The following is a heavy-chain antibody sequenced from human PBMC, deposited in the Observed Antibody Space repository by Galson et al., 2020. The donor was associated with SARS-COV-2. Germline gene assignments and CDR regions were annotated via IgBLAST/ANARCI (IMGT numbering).Heavy chain of an antibody. V-gene: IGHV4-31*03. J-gene: IGHJ4*02. CDR1: GGSISSGGYY. D-gene: IGHD3-9*01. Sequence: SETLSLTCTVSGGSISSGGYYWSWIRQHPGKGLEWIGYIYYSGSTYYNPSLKSRVNISVDTSKNQFSLKLSSVTAADTAVYYCARGDYDILTGYYTLDYWGQGTLVTVSS. CDR2: IYYSGST. CDR3: ARGDYDILTGYYTLDY.